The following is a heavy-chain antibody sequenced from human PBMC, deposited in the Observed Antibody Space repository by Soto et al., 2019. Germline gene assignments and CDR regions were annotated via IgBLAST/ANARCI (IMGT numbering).Heavy chain of an antibody. CDR3: ARGASYIVVVPAAKRIIPFDY. J-gene: IGHJ4*02. V-gene: IGHV4-59*12. CDR1: GGSISSYY. D-gene: IGHD2-2*01. CDR2: IYYSGST. Sequence: PSETLSLTCTVSGGSISSYYWSWIRQPPGKGLEWIGYIYYSGSTNYNPSLESRVTISVDTSKNQFSLKLSSVTAADTAVYYCARGASYIVVVPAAKRIIPFDYWGQGTLVTVSS.